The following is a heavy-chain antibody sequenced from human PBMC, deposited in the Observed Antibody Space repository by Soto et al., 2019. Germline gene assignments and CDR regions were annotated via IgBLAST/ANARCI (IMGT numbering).Heavy chain of an antibody. D-gene: IGHD2-15*01. CDR1: GFTFSSYG. Sequence: QVQLVESGGGVVQPGRSLRLSCAASGFTFSSYGMHWVRQAPGKGLEWVAVIWYDGSNKYYADSVKGRFTISRDNSENTLYLQMNSLRAEDTAVYYCAREAGYCSGGSCWDYGMDVWGQGTTVTVSS. CDR3: AREAGYCSGGSCWDYGMDV. J-gene: IGHJ6*02. CDR2: IWYDGSNK. V-gene: IGHV3-33*01.